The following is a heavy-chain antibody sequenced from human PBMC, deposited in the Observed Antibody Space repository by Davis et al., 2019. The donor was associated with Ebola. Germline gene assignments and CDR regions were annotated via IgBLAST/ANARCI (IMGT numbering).Heavy chain of an antibody. CDR3: AKQGYCNSTSCNNWFDP. D-gene: IGHD2-2*01. Sequence: GESLKISCKASGYGFSHYWIGWVRQMPGTGLELMGLIYPGEPDTRYSPSFQGQVTISADKSISTAYVQWSSLKASDTAMYYCAKQGYCNSTSCNNWFDPWGRGTLVTVSS. J-gene: IGHJ5*02. V-gene: IGHV5-51*01. CDR1: GYGFSHYW. CDR2: IYPGEPDT.